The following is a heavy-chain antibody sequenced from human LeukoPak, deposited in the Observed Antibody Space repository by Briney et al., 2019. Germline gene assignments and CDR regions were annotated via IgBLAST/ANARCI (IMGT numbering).Heavy chain of an antibody. CDR1: GFTFSSYA. CDR3: AKDRTRMVATLNWFDP. J-gene: IGHJ5*02. Sequence: GGSLRLSCAASGFTFSSYAMSWVRQAPGKGLEWVSGISGSVGSTNYADSVKGRFTISRDNSKTTLYLQMNSLRAEDTAVNYCAKDRTRMVATLNWFDPWGQGTLVTVSS. V-gene: IGHV3-23*01. CDR2: ISGSVGST. D-gene: IGHD5-12*01.